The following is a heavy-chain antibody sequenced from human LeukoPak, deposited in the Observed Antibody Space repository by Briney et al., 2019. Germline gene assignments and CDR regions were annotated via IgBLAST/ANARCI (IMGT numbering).Heavy chain of an antibody. J-gene: IGHJ4*02. CDR1: GYAFTSHI. D-gene: IGHD2-2*03. CDR2: INPYNGNT. Sequence: ASVKVSCKAFGYAFTSHIISWVRQAPGQGLEWMGLINPYNGNTNYAQRLQGRVTMTTETSKSTAYMDLRSLRSDDTAVYYCARDGYFDYWGQGTLVNVSS. V-gene: IGHV1-18*04. CDR3: ARDGYFDY.